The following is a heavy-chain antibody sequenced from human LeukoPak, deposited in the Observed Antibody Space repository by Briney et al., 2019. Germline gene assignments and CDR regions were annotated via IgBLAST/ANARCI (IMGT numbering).Heavy chain of an antibody. Sequence: AGSLRLSCVASGFTFSIYSMNWVRQAPGKGLGWVSSIRDRRSLIHYVDSVKGRFTLSRDNAKNSLYLQMNRLRAEDTAVYYCARVYDSSSWLVGFAYWGQGTLVT. D-gene: IGHD6-13*01. CDR3: ARVYDSSSWLVGFAY. CDR1: GFTFSIYS. CDR2: IRDRRSLI. J-gene: IGHJ4*02. V-gene: IGHV3-21*01.